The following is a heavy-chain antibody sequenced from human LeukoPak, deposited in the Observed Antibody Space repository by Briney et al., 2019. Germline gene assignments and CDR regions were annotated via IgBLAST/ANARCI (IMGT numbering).Heavy chain of an antibody. CDR3: AREDYVSDAFDI. CDR2: INAGNGNT. CDR1: GYTFTSYA. Sequence: VKVSCKASGYTFTSYAMHWVRQAPGQRLEWMGWINAGNGNTKYSQKFQGRVTITRDTSASTAYMELSSLRSEDTAVYYCAREDYVSDAFDIWGQGTMVTVSS. J-gene: IGHJ3*02. D-gene: IGHD4-17*01. V-gene: IGHV1-3*01.